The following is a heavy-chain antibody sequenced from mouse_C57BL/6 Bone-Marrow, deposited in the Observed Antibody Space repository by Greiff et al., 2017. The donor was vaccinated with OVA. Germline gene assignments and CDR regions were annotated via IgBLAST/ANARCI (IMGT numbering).Heavy chain of an antibody. J-gene: IGHJ4*01. CDR3: ARDEVTTVVAHYYAMDY. CDR2: ISDGGSYT. CDR1: GFTFSSYA. Sequence: EVKLVESGGGLVKPGGSLKLSCAASGFTFSSYAMSWVRQTPEKRLEWVATISDGGSYTYYPDNVKGRFTISRDNAKNNLYLQMSHLKSEDTAMYYCARDEVTTVVAHYYAMDYWGQGTSVTVSS. V-gene: IGHV5-4*01. D-gene: IGHD1-1*01.